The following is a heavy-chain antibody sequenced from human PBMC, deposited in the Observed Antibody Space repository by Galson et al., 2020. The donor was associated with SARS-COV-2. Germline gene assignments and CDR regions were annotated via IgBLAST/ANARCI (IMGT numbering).Heavy chain of an antibody. CDR3: ARDQVGYNGEYYFDY. D-gene: IGHD3-10*01. CDR1: GFTFTSYG. CDR2: IWSVGSNK. J-gene: IGHJ4*02. V-gene: IGHV3-33*01. Sequence: TGGSMRLSCAASGFTFTSYGMHWVRQAPGKGLEWVAVIWSVGSNKYYADSVKGRFTISRDNSKNTLYLQMNSLRAEDTAVYYCARDQVGYNGEYYFDYWGQGTLVTVSS.